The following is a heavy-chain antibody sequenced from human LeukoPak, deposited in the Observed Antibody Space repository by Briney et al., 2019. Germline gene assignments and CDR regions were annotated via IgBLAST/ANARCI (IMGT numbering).Heavy chain of an antibody. D-gene: IGHD3-9*01. CDR3: ARVGSYDILTGYTLGYYYGKDV. V-gene: IGHV3-48*03. Sequence: PGGSLRLSCAASGFTFSSYEMNWVRQAPGKGLEWVSYISSSGSTIYYADSVKGRFTISRDNAKNSLYLQMNSLRAEDTAVYYCARVGSYDILTGYTLGYYYGKDVWGKGTTVTVSS. J-gene: IGHJ6*04. CDR1: GFTFSSYE. CDR2: ISSSGSTI.